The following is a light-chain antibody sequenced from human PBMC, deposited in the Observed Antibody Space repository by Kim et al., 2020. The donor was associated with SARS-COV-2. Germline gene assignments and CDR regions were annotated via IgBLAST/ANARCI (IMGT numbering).Light chain of an antibody. Sequence: SASVGDRVTITCRASQGINTYLAWYQQRPGKAPKLLFYLASTLESGVPPRFSGSGFGTEFTLTINSLQPDDFATYYCQHYVRFPYTFGQGTKLEI. CDR3: QHYVRFPYT. CDR1: QGINTY. CDR2: LAS. J-gene: IGKJ2*01. V-gene: IGKV1-5*03.